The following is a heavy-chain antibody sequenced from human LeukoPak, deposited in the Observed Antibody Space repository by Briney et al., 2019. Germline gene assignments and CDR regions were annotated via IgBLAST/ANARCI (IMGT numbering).Heavy chain of an antibody. CDR3: ARVPDGYNLYFDY. V-gene: IGHV4-31*03. J-gene: IGHJ4*02. Sequence: SETLSLTCTVSGGSICSGGYYWSWIRQHPGKGLEWIGYIYYSGSTYYNPSLKSRVTISVDTSKNQFSLKLSSVTAADTAVYYCARVPDGYNLYFDYWGQGTLVTVSS. CDR1: GGSICSGGYY. CDR2: IYYSGST. D-gene: IGHD5-24*01.